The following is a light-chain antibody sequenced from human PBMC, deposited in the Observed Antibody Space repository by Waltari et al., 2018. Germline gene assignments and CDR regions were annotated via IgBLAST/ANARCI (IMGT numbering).Light chain of an antibody. J-gene: IGKJ3*01. V-gene: IGKV3-15*01. CDR3: QQYNNWPFT. Sequence: EIVMTHSPATLSVSPGERPTLPCRARQSVSSNLAWYQQKPGQPPRLLIYGASTRATGIPARFSGSGSGTEFTLTISSLQSEDFAFYYCQQYNNWPFTFGPGTKVDIK. CDR1: QSVSSN. CDR2: GAS.